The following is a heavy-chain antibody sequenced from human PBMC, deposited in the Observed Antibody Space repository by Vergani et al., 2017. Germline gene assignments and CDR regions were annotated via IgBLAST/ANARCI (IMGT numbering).Heavy chain of an antibody. Sequence: QVQLVEPGGGVVQPGRSLRLSCAAPGFTFSSYGMHWVRQAPGKGLEWVAVIWYDGSNKYYADSVKGRFTISRDNSKNTLYLQMNSLRAEDTAVYYCTKESYDSSCYYPAGFSYYYYGMDVWGQGTTVTVSS. CDR2: IWYDGSNK. CDR1: GFTFSSYG. CDR3: TKESYDSSCYYPAGFSYYYYGMDV. V-gene: IGHV3-33*06. J-gene: IGHJ6*02. D-gene: IGHD3-22*01.